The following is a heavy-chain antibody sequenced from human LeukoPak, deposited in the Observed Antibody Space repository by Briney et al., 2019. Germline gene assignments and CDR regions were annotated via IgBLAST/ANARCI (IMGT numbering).Heavy chain of an antibody. D-gene: IGHD3-22*01. V-gene: IGHV3-20*01. CDR3: AREVQGRDHYDSSGYYCWFDP. J-gene: IGHJ5*02. CDR2: INWNGGST. CDR1: GFTFDDYG. Sequence: GGSLRLSCAASGFTFDDYGMSWVRQAPGKGLEWVSGINWNGGSTGYADSVKGRFTISRDNAKNSLYLQMNSLRAEDTALYHCAREVQGRDHYDSSGYYCWFDPWGQGTLVTVSS.